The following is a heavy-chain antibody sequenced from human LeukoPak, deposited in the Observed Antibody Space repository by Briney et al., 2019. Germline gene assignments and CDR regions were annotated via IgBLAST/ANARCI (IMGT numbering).Heavy chain of an antibody. CDR2: ISSSSSYI. V-gene: IGHV3-21*01. CDR3: ARDYGSGSYFPGGDAFDI. D-gene: IGHD3-10*01. J-gene: IGHJ3*02. Sequence: GGSLRLSCAASGFTFSSYSMNWVRQAPGKGLEWVSSISSSSSYIYYADSVKGRFTISRDNAKSSLYLQMNSLRAEDTAVYYCARDYGSGSYFPGGDAFDIWGQGTMVTVSS. CDR1: GFTFSSYS.